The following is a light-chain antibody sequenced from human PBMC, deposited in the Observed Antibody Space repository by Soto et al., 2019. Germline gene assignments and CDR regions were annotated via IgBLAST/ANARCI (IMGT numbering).Light chain of an antibody. CDR2: DAS. Sequence: DIQMTQSPSTLSGSVGDRVTITCRASQTISSWLAWYQQKPGKAPRLLIYDASTLKTGVPSRFSGSGSGTDFSFTISSLQPEDFATYYCQQSDDLPTFGQGTRLDIK. CDR1: QTISSW. CDR3: QQSDDLPT. J-gene: IGKJ5*01. V-gene: IGKV1-33*01.